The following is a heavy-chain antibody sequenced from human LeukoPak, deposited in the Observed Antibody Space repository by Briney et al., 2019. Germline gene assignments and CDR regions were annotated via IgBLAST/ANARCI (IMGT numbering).Heavy chain of an antibody. V-gene: IGHV1-2*02. CDR1: GYTFTGYY. CDR3: ARGLYYYGSGSYAGGY. J-gene: IGHJ4*02. CDR2: INPNSGGT. Sequence: ASVKVSRKASGYTFTGYYMHWVRQAPGQGLEWMGWINPNSGGTNYAQKFQGRVTMTRDTSISTAYMELSRLRSDDTAVYYCARGLYYYGSGSYAGGYWGQGTLVTVSS. D-gene: IGHD3-10*01.